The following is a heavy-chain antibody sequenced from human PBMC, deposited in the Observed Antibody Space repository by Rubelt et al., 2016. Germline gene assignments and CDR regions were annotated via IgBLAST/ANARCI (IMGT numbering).Heavy chain of an antibody. D-gene: IGHD5-24*01. V-gene: IGHV3-23*01. J-gene: IGHJ5*02. CDR3: AKDHSRDGPGA. CDR2: ISGSGGVT. Sequence: NWVRQSPRKGLELVSSISGSGGVTYYADSVKGRFTISRDNSKNTLHLQMDSLRGEDTATYYCAKDHSRDGPGAWGQGTLVTVSS.